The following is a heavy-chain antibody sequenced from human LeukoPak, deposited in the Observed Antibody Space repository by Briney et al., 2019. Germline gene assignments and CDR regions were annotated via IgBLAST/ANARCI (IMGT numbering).Heavy chain of an antibody. Sequence: GGSLXLSCAASGFTFSSYAMSWVRQAPGKXXXXXSAXSGSGGSTYYADSVKGRFTISRDNSKNTLYLQMNSLRAEDTAVYYCARGEGYDFWSGYLYQYYFDYWGQGTLVTVSS. CDR2: XSGSGGST. J-gene: IGHJ4*02. CDR1: GFTFSSYA. CDR3: ARGEGYDFWSGYLYQYYFDY. V-gene: IGHV3-23*01. D-gene: IGHD3-3*01.